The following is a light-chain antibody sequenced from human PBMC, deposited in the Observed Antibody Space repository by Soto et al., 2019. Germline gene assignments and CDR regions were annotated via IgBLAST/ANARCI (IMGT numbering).Light chain of an antibody. CDR1: QDVSKA. Sequence: DIQMTQSPSSLSASVGDRVTITCRTSQDVSKAFAWYQQKPGQVPNLLIYAASTLQSGVPSRFSGSGSGADFTLSSSSLQPEDAATYYCQKYNTSPFTFGRGTRVEIK. V-gene: IGKV1-27*01. J-gene: IGKJ3*01. CDR2: AAS. CDR3: QKYNTSPFT.